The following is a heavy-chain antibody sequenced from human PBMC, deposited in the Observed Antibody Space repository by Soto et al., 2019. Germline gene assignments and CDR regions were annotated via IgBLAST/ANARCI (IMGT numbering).Heavy chain of an antibody. J-gene: IGHJ4*02. V-gene: IGHV3-7*03. Sequence: EVQLVESGGDLVQPGGSLRLSCAASGINFNDYWMSWVRQAPGKGLEWVANIKEDGSSKYYVDSVKGRFTISRDNAKNSLYLQRNSLRAEDTALYYCASETWYVFDHWGQGTPVTVSS. CDR2: IKEDGSSK. CDR3: ASETWYVFDH. CDR1: GINFNDYW. D-gene: IGHD6-13*01.